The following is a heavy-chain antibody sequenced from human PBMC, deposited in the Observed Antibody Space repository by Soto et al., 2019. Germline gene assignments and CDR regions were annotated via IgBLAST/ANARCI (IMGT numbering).Heavy chain of an antibody. Sequence: SETLSLTCTVSGGSVSIDDYYWNWIRQPPGKGLEWIGYVYNSGSTNYNPSLKSRVTISVDTSKRQFSLKLSSVTAADTAVYYCARGDYYHNSGGFGPWGQGTLVTVSS. CDR3: ARGDYYHNSGGFGP. CDR1: GGSVSIDDYY. J-gene: IGHJ5*02. CDR2: VYNSGST. D-gene: IGHD3-22*01. V-gene: IGHV4-61*08.